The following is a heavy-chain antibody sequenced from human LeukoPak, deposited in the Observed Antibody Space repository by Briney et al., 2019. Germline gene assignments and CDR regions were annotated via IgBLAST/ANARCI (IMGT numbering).Heavy chain of an antibody. J-gene: IGHJ4*01. D-gene: IGHD1-1*01. CDR3: ATLTPPYNWNDLEFDY. Sequence: PGGSLRLSCAASGFTFSSYGMHWVRQAPGKGLEWVAFIRYDGNNKYYADSVKGRFTISRDNSRNTLFLQMKSLRTEDTALYYCATLTPPYNWNDLEFDYWGHGTLVTVSS. CDR2: IRYDGNNK. CDR1: GFTFSSYG. V-gene: IGHV3-30*02.